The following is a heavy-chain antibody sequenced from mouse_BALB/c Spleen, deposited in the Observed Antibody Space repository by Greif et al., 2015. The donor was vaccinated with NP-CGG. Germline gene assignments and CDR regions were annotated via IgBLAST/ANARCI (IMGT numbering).Heavy chain of an antibody. Sequence: EVKLVESGPRLVKPSQTLSLTCSVTGDSITSGYWNWIRKFPGNKLEYMGYISYSGSTYYNPSLKSRISITRDTSKNXYYLQLNSVTTEDTATYYCARLSGNWYFDVWGAGTSVTVSS. CDR1: GDSITSGY. D-gene: IGHD1-3*01. CDR3: ARLSGNWYFDV. J-gene: IGHJ1*01. CDR2: ISYSGST. V-gene: IGHV3-8*02.